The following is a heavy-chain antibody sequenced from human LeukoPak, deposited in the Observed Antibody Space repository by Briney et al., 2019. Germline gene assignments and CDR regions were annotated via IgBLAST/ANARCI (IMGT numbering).Heavy chain of an antibody. CDR1: GYTLNELS. CDR2: FDPEDGEI. J-gene: IGHJ3*02. Sequence: ASVKVSCKVSGYTLNELSMHWVRQAPGKGLEWMGGFDPEDGEIIYAQKFQGRVTMTEDTPTATAYMEVSSLRSEDTAVYYCARGGSYLSAFDIWGQGTMVTVSS. V-gene: IGHV1-24*01. CDR3: ARGGSYLSAFDI. D-gene: IGHD1-26*01.